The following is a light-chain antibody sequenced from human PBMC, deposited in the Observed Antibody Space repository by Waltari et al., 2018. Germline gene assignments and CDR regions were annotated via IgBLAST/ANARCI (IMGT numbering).Light chain of an antibody. CDR3: CSYAGSNSHVL. CDR1: SSDTGGYIY. J-gene: IGLJ2*01. V-gene: IGLV2-23*02. CDR2: DVT. Sequence: QSALTQPASVSGSPGQSITISCAGTSSDTGGYIYVSWYQQHPGKAPKLMIYDVTKRPSGVSNRFSGSKSGNTASLTIAGLQAEDEADYYCCSYAGSNSHVLFGGGTKLTVL.